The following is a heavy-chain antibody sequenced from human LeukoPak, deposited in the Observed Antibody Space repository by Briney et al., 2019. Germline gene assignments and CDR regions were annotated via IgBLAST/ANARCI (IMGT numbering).Heavy chain of an antibody. CDR3: ARDLVVATYYYMDV. D-gene: IGHD2-15*01. CDR1: GFTFSSYS. Sequence: GGSLRLSCAASGFTFSSYSMNWVRQAPGKGLEWVSYISSSGSTIYYADSVKGRFTISRDNAKNSLYLQMNSLRAEDTAVYYYARDLVVATYYYMDVWGKGTTVTVSS. V-gene: IGHV3-48*04. J-gene: IGHJ6*03. CDR2: ISSSGSTI.